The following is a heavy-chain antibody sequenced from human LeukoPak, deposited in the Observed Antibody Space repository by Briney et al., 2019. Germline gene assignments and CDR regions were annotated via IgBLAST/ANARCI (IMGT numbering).Heavy chain of an antibody. J-gene: IGHJ3*02. Sequence: ASVKVSRKASGYTFTSYGISWVRQAPGQGLEWMGWISAYNGNTNYAQKLQGRVTMTTDTSTSTAYMELRSLRSDDTAVYYCASSSQQNDYVWGSYLTGDDIWGQGTMVTVSS. CDR2: ISAYNGNT. CDR3: ASSSQQNDYVWGSYLTGDDI. V-gene: IGHV1-18*01. CDR1: GYTFTSYG. D-gene: IGHD3-16*01.